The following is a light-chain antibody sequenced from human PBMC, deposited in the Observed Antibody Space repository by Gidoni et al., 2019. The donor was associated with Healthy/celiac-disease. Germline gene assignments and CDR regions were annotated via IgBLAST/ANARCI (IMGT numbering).Light chain of an antibody. CDR3: QQSYSTPRT. CDR2: AAS. J-gene: IGKJ4*01. V-gene: IGKV1-39*01. Sequence: DIQMPHSPSSLSASVGDRVTITCRASQSISSYLNWYQQKPGKAPKRLIYAASSLQSGVPSRFSGSGSGTDFTLTISSLQPEDFATYYCQQSYSTPRTFGGGTKVEIK. CDR1: QSISSY.